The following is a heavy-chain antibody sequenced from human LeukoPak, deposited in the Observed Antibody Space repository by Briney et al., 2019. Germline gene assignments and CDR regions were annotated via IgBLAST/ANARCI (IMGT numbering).Heavy chain of an antibody. CDR3: ARDGVGRDYGDYISYYYYMDV. CDR1: GYTFTGYY. Sequence: ASVKVSCKASGYTFTGYYMHWVRQAPGQGLEWMGRINPNSGGTDYAQKFQGRVTMTRDTSISTAYMELSRLRSDDTAVYYCARDGVGRDYGDYISYYYYMDVWGKGTTVTVS. CDR2: INPNSGGT. J-gene: IGHJ6*03. V-gene: IGHV1-2*06. D-gene: IGHD4-17*01.